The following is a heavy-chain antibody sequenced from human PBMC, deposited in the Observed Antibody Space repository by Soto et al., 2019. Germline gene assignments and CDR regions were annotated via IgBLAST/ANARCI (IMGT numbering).Heavy chain of an antibody. Sequence: PGGSLRLSCVASGFTFSSFEMNWIRQAPGKGPEWIAVINPSGRTISYADSVKGRFTISRDNAKNSLYPQMTSLRAEDTAVYYCAGGNALDVWGQGTTVTVSS. CDR1: GFTFSSFE. V-gene: IGHV3-48*03. CDR2: INPSGRTI. J-gene: IGHJ6*02. CDR3: AGGNALDV.